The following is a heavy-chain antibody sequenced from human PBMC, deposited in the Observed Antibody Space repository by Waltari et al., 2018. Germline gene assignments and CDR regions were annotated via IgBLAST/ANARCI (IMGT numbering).Heavy chain of an antibody. V-gene: IGHV3-49*03. CDR3: TRGYQGPPGSGSYYQTLDY. J-gene: IGHJ4*02. CDR1: GFTFGDYA. CDR2: IRSKAYGGTT. D-gene: IGHD3-10*01. Sequence: EVQLVESGGGLVQPGRSLRLSCTASGFTFGDYAMSWFRQAPGKGLEWVGFIRSKAYGGTTEYAASVKGRFTISRDDSKNIAYLQMNSLKTEDTAVYYCTRGYQGPPGSGSYYQTLDYWGQGTLVTVSS.